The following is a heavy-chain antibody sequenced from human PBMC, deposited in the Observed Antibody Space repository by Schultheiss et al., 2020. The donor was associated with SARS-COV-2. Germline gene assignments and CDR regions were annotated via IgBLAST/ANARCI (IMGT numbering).Heavy chain of an antibody. CDR3: ARAYLSITIFGVPSRWFDP. Sequence: SETLSLTCTVSGGSISSSYWSWIRQHPGKGLEWIGYIYYSGSTYYNPSLKSRVTISVDTSKNQFSLKLSSVTAADTAVYYCARAYLSITIFGVPSRWFDPWGQGTLVTVSS. V-gene: IGHV4-59*08. CDR1: GGSISSSY. J-gene: IGHJ5*02. D-gene: IGHD3-3*01. CDR2: IYYSGST.